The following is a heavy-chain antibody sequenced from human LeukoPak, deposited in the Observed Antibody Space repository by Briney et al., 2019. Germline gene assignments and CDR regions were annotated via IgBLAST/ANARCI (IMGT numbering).Heavy chain of an antibody. Sequence: GGSLRLSCAASGFTFSSYSMNWVRQAPGKGLEWVSSISSSSSYIYYADSVKGRFTISRDNAKNSLYLQMNSLRAEDTAVYYCARDHMTTVTTNAFDIWGQGTMVTVSS. CDR1: GFTFSSYS. CDR3: ARDHMTTVTTNAFDI. J-gene: IGHJ3*02. D-gene: IGHD4-17*01. V-gene: IGHV3-21*01. CDR2: ISSSSSYI.